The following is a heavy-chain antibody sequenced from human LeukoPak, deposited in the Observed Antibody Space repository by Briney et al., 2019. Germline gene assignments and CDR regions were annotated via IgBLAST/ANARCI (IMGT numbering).Heavy chain of an antibody. CDR2: INPNSGGT. V-gene: IGHV1-2*02. CDR3: TRALVQLERPRIRWFDP. J-gene: IGHJ5*02. Sequence: ASVKVSCKASGYTFTGYYMHWVRQAPGQGLEWMGWINPNSGGTNYAQKFQGRVTMTRDTSISTPYMGLSRLRSDDTAVYYCTRALVQLERPRIRWFDPWGQGTLVTVFS. CDR1: GYTFTGYY. D-gene: IGHD1-1*01.